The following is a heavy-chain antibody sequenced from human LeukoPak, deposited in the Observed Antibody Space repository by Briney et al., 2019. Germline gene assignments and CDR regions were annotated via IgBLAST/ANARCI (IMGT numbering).Heavy chain of an antibody. CDR3: ARVYCSSTRCYGGWFDP. CDR1: GGTFSSLA. D-gene: IGHD2-2*01. V-gene: IGHV1-69*04. Sequence: SVKVSCKASGGTFSSLAISWVRQAPGQGLEWMGRIIPILGIANYAQKFQGRVTVTADKSTSTAYMELSSLRSEDTAVYYCARVYCSSTRCYGGWFDPWGQGTLVTVSS. CDR2: IIPILGIA. J-gene: IGHJ5*02.